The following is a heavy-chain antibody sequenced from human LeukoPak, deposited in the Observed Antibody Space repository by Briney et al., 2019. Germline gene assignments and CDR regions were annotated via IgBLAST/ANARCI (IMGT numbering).Heavy chain of an antibody. D-gene: IGHD5-18*01. V-gene: IGHV1-2*02. CDR1: GYTLTGYY. J-gene: IGHJ3*02. CDR2: INPNSGGT. Sequence: ASVKVSCKASGYTLTGYYMHWVRQAPGQGLEWMGWINPNSGGTNYAQKFQGRVTMTRDTSIGTAYMELSRLRSDDTAVYYCAVGYSYGYLTAFDIWGQGTMVTVSS. CDR3: AVGYSYGYLTAFDI.